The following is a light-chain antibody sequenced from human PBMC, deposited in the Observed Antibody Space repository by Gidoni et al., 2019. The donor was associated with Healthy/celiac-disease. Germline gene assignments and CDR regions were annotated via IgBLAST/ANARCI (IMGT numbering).Light chain of an antibody. J-gene: IGKJ4*01. CDR2: DAS. CDR1: QSVSSY. Sequence: EIVLTQSPATLSLSPGERATLSSRASQSVSSYLAWYQHKPGQAPRLLIYDASNRATGIPARFSGSGSGTDFTLTISSLEPEDFAVYYCQQRSNWPTFGGXTKVEIK. CDR3: QQRSNWPT. V-gene: IGKV3-11*01.